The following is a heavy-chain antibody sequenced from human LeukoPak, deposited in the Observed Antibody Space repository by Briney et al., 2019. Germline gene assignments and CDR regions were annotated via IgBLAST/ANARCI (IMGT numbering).Heavy chain of an antibody. J-gene: IGHJ2*01. Sequence: GGSLRLSCAASGFTFSSYGMHWVRQAPGKGLEWVAIISYDGSNKYYADSVQGRFTISRDNPKNTLYLQMNSLRAEDTAVYYCAKDLGGGSGCYDLWGRGTLVTDSS. D-gene: IGHD6-19*01. CDR2: ISYDGSNK. CDR3: AKDLGGGSGCYDL. V-gene: IGHV3-30*18. CDR1: GFTFSSYG.